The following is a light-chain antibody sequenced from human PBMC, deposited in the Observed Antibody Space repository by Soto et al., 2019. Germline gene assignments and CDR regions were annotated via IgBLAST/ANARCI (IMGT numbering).Light chain of an antibody. J-gene: IGKJ4*01. Sequence: DIVMTQSPDSLAVSLGERATINCKSSQSVLYSSNNKNYLAWYQQKAGQPPKLLIYWASTRESGVPDRFSGSGSGTDFTLTISSLXAEDVAVYYCQQYYSLLPLIFGGGTKVDIK. CDR3: QQYYSLLPLI. CDR1: QSVLYSSNNKNY. V-gene: IGKV4-1*01. CDR2: WAS.